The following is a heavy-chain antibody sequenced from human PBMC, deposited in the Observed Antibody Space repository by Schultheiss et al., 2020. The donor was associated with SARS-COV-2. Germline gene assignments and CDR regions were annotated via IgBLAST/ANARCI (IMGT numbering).Heavy chain of an antibody. Sequence: LRLSCAVSGGSISSGGYSWSWIRQPPGKGLEWIGYIYHSGSTNYNPSLKSRVTISVDTSKNQFSLKLSSVTAADTAVYYCARDRGRYWGFDAFDIWGQGTMVTVSS. J-gene: IGHJ3*02. CDR1: GGSISSGGYS. CDR3: ARDRGRYWGFDAFDI. V-gene: IGHV4-30-2*01. CDR2: IYHSGST. D-gene: IGHD7-27*01.